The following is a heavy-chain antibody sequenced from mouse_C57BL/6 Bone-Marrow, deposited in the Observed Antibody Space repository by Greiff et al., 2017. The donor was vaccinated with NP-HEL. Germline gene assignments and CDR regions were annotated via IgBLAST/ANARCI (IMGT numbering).Heavy chain of an antibody. J-gene: IGHJ4*01. V-gene: IGHV1-63*01. Sequence: QVQLQQSGAELVRPGTSVKMSCKASGYTFTNYWIGWAKQRPGHGLEWIGDIYPGGGYTNYNDKFTGKATLTADKTSSTAYMQFSSLTSEDSAIYYCAREGGYYAMDYWGQGTSVTVSS. CDR1: GYTFTNYW. D-gene: IGHD1-1*02. CDR2: IYPGGGYT. CDR3: AREGGYYAMDY.